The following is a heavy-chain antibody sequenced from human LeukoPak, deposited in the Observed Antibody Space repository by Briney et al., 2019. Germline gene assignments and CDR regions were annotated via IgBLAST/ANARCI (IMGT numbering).Heavy chain of an antibody. J-gene: IGHJ4*02. CDR2: INAYNGNT. V-gene: IGHV1-18*04. CDR1: GYTFTGYY. CDR3: ASGAMVRGPKRTDYFDY. Sequence: ASVKVSCKASGYTFTGYYMHWVRQAPGQGLEWMGWINAYNGNTNYAQKLQGRVTMTTDTSTSTAYMELRSLRSDDTAVYYCASGAMVRGPKRTDYFDYWGQGTLVTVSS. D-gene: IGHD3-10*01.